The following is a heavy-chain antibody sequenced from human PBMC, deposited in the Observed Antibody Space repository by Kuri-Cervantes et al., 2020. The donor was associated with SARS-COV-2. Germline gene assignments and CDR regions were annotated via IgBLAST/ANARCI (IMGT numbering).Heavy chain of an antibody. Sequence: ASVKVSCKASGYTFTSYYMQWVRQAPGQGLEWMGIINPSVSTTSYAPRYQGRVTVTSDTSTSTVYMELSSLRSEDTAVYYCARAWDSSGYYSHDFWGQGTQVNVAS. D-gene: IGHD3-22*01. V-gene: IGHV1-46*01. CDR2: INPSVSTT. J-gene: IGHJ4*02. CDR1: GYTFTSYY. CDR3: ARAWDSSGYYSHDF.